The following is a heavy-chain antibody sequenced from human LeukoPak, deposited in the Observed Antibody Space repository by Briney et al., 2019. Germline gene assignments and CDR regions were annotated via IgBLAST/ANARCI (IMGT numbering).Heavy chain of an antibody. CDR1: GGSFSSGDYY. J-gene: IGHJ5*02. CDR2: IYYSGST. Sequence: PSETLSLTCTVSGGSFSSGDYYWSWIRQPPGKGLEWIGYIYYSGSTYYNPSLKSRVTISVDTSKNQFSLKLSSVTAADTAVYYCARGTYYYDSSGYYYWFDPWGQGTLVTVSS. CDR3: ARGTYYYDSSGYYYWFDP. D-gene: IGHD3-22*01. V-gene: IGHV4-30-4*01.